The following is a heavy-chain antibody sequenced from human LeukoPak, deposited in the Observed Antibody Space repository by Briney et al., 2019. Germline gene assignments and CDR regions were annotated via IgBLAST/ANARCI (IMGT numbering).Heavy chain of an antibody. CDR2: ISAYNGNT. V-gene: IGHV1-18*01. D-gene: IGHD5-24*01. CDR3: ARVDGYNYYYYYYMDV. Sequence: GASVKVSCKASGYTFTSYGISWVRQAPGQGLEWMGWISAYNGNTNYAQKLQGRVTMTTDTSTSTAYMELRSLRSDDTAVYYCARVDGYNYYYYYYMDVWGKGTTVTVSS. J-gene: IGHJ6*03. CDR1: GYTFTSYG.